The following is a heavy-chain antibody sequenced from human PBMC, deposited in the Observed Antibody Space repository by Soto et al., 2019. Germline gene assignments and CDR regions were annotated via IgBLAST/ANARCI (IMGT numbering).Heavy chain of an antibody. CDR1: GGSISSGGYY. V-gene: IGHV4-31*03. CDR3: ARGRGFSSSSGPYFDY. Sequence: QVQLQESGPGLVKPSQTLSLTCTVSGGSISSGGYYWSWIRQHPGKGLEWIGYIYYSGSTYYNPSLKSRVTISVDTSKNQFSLKLSSVTAVDTAVYYCARGRGFSSSSGPYFDYWGQGTLVTVSS. J-gene: IGHJ4*02. CDR2: IYYSGST. D-gene: IGHD6-6*01.